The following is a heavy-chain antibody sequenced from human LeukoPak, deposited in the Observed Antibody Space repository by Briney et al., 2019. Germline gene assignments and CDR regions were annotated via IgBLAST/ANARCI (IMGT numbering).Heavy chain of an antibody. D-gene: IGHD4/OR15-4a*01. V-gene: IGHV1-69*05. CDR3: AKNGKANNIEDWFDL. J-gene: IGHJ5*02. CDR1: GGTFSSYA. Sequence: GASVKVSCKASGGTFSSYAINWVRQAPGQGLEWMGGIIPIFGTANYAQKFQGRVTITTDESRSTAYMELSSLRSEDTAVYYCAKNGKANNIEDWFDLWGQGTLVTVSS. CDR2: IIPIFGTA.